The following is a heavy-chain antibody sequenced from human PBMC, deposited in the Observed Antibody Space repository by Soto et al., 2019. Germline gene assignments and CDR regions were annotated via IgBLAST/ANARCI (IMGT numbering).Heavy chain of an antibody. V-gene: IGHV2-5*02. CDR3: AFHSCGSSWYCWFDP. J-gene: IGHJ5*02. Sequence: QITLKESGPPLVKPTQTLTLTCTFSGLSLSTSGVGVGWIRQPPGKALEWLALIYWDDDKRYSPSLKSRLTITKDTSKNQVVLTMTNMDPVDTGTYYCAFHSCGSSWYCWFDPWGQGTLVTVSS. CDR2: IYWDDDK. D-gene: IGHD6-13*01. CDR1: GLSLSTSGVG.